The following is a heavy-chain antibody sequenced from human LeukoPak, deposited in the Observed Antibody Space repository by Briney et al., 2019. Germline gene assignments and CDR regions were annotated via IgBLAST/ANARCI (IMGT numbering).Heavy chain of an antibody. D-gene: IGHD4-17*01. V-gene: IGHV3-66*01. Sequence: PGGSLRLSCAASGFTVSSNYMSWVRQAPGKGLEWVSVIYSGGSTYYADSVKGRFTISRDNSKNTLYFQMDSLRAEDTAVYYCARVDYGDYGFDYWGQGTLVTVSS. J-gene: IGHJ4*02. CDR1: GFTVSSNY. CDR3: ARVDYGDYGFDY. CDR2: IYSGGST.